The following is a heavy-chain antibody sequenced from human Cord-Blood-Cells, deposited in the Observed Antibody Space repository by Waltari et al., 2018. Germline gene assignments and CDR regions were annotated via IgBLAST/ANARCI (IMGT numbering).Heavy chain of an antibody. CDR1: GYPFTSYD. Sequence: QVQLVQSGAEVKKPGASVKVSCKASGYPFTSYDINWVRQATGQGLAWMGWMNPNSGNTGYAQKFQGRVTMTRNTSISTAYMELSSLRSEDTAVYYCARTVVTSDMYYFDYWGQGTLVTVSS. V-gene: IGHV1-8*01. CDR3: ARTVVTSDMYYFDY. D-gene: IGHD2-2*01. J-gene: IGHJ4*02. CDR2: MNPNSGNT.